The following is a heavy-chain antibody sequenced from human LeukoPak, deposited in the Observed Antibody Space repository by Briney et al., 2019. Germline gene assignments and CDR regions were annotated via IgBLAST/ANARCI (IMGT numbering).Heavy chain of an antibody. Sequence: SETLSLTCTVSGGSISSYYWSWIQQPPGKGLEWIGYIYYSGSTNYNPSLKSRVTISVDTSKNQFSLKLSSVTAADTAVYYCARDMNHYYDSSGYHDAFDIWGQGTMVTVSS. J-gene: IGHJ3*02. D-gene: IGHD3-22*01. CDR3: ARDMNHYYDSSGYHDAFDI. CDR2: IYYSGST. V-gene: IGHV4-59*01. CDR1: GGSISSYY.